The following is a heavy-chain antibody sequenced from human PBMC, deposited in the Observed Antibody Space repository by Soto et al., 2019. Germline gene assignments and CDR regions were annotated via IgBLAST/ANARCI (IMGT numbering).Heavy chain of an antibody. CDR3: ASGIGYSNYGMDV. CDR1: GFTFSSYS. D-gene: IGHD4-4*01. V-gene: IGHV3-21*01. CDR2: ISSSSSYI. Sequence: GGSLRLSCAASGFTFSSYSMNWVRQAPGEGLEWVSSISSSSSYIYYADSVKGRFTISRDNAKNSLYLQMNSLRAEDTAVYYCASGIGYSNYGMDVWGQGTTVTVSS. J-gene: IGHJ6*02.